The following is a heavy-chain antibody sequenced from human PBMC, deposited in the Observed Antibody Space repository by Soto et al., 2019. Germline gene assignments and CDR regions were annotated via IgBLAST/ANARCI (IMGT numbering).Heavy chain of an antibody. CDR2: ISSSSSTI. V-gene: IGHV3-48*02. D-gene: IGHD5-12*01. CDR3: ARDHRSGYSAYDSNWYFDL. CDR1: VFTFSSYS. J-gene: IGHJ2*01. Sequence: GGSLRVSCASSVFTFSSYSMNWVRQAPGKGLEWVSYISSSSSTIYYADSVKGRFAISRDNAKNSLYLQMNSLRDEDTAVYYCARDHRSGYSAYDSNWYFDLCGRGTLVTVSS.